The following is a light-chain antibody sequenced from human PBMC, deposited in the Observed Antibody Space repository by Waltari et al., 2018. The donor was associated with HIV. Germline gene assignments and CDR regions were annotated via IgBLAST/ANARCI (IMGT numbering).Light chain of an antibody. CDR3: ESYTSTSGWV. Sequence: QSALTQPASVSGSPGQSITISCTGSSSDVGGYTVVSWYQQHPGKAPRVWIYDVTPRPSGVSVRCSGPRSGDPASPTISGLQPEDEADYYCESYTSTSGWVFGGGTRLTGL. CDR2: DVT. J-gene: IGLJ3*02. V-gene: IGLV2-14*03. CDR1: SSDVGGYTV.